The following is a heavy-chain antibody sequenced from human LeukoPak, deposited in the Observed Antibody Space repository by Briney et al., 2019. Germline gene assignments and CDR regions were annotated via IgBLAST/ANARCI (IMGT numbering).Heavy chain of an antibody. D-gene: IGHD3-10*01. V-gene: IGHV3-21*01. Sequence: GGSLRLSCAASGFTFSSYAMSWVRQAPGKGLEWVSLITTGSSHIYYADSLKGRFTISRDNAKNSIYLQMDSLRVEDTAVYFCARESSGSGGYSAFDYWGQGTLVIVSS. J-gene: IGHJ4*02. CDR1: GFTFSSYA. CDR3: ARESSGSGGYSAFDY. CDR2: ITTGSSHI.